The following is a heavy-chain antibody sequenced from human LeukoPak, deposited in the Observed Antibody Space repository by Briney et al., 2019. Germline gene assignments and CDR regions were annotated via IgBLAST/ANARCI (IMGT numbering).Heavy chain of an antibody. D-gene: IGHD3-16*01. CDR2: IYYSGCT. CDR1: GGSISSYS. V-gene: IGHV4-59*08. J-gene: IGHJ5*02. CDR3: ARGDYDYLSGTYSFDL. Sequence: SETLSLTCTVWGGSISSYSWSWLRQPPGKGLEWGGYIYYSGCTNYNPSLEGRLPMSVNTSQNQFSLTLTSVTAADTAFYYCARGDYDYLSGTYSFDLWGQGIRVTVSS.